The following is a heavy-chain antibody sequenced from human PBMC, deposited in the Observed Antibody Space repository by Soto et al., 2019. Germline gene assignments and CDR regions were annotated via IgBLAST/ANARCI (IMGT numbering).Heavy chain of an antibody. CDR1: GYSFTSYW. D-gene: IGHD3-10*01. V-gene: IGHV5-10-1*01. Sequence: XESLTISRKGSGYSFTSYWISLVRQMPGKGLEWMGRIDPSDSYTNYSPSFQGHVTISADKSISTAYLQWSSLKASDTAMYYCARKFTMVSFGFDGMDVWGQGTTVTVSS. CDR3: ARKFTMVSFGFDGMDV. CDR2: IDPSDSYT. J-gene: IGHJ6*02.